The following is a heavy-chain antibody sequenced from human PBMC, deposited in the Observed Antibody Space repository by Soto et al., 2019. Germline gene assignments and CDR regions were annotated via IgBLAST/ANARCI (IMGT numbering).Heavy chain of an antibody. Sequence: GGSLRLSCAASGFTFSSYWMSWVRQAPGKGLEWVANIKQDGSEKYYVDSVKGRFTISRDNAKNSLYLQMNSLRAEDTAVYYCARVGWFGELLLNYYYYYMDVWGKGTTVTVSS. V-gene: IGHV3-7*01. J-gene: IGHJ6*03. D-gene: IGHD3-10*01. CDR2: IKQDGSEK. CDR3: ARVGWFGELLLNYYYYYMDV. CDR1: GFTFSSYW.